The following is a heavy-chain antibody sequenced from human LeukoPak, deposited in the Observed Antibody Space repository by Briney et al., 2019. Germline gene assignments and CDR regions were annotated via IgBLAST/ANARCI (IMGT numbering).Heavy chain of an antibody. CDR3: ARDRGPSMVRGVIIDDSYYFDY. CDR2: INPNSGGT. Sequence: ASVKVSCKASGYTFTGYYMHWVRQAPGQGLEWMGWINPNSGGTNYAQKFQGRVTMTRDTSISTAYVELSRLRSDDTAVYYCARDRGPSMVRGVIIDDSYYFDYWGQGTLVTVSS. V-gene: IGHV1-2*02. CDR1: GYTFTGYY. J-gene: IGHJ4*02. D-gene: IGHD3-10*01.